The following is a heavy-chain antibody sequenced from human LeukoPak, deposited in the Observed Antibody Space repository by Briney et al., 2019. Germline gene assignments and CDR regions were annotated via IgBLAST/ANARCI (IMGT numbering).Heavy chain of an antibody. V-gene: IGHV4-59*08. J-gene: IGHJ4*02. Sequence: PSETLSLTCTVSGGSISSYYWSWIRQPPGKGLEWIGYIYYSGSTNYNPSLKSRVTISVDTSKNQFSLKLSSVTAADTAVYYCASPAGIVVPAAIPNGFDYWGQGTLVTVSS. CDR1: GGSISSYY. D-gene: IGHD2-2*02. CDR3: ASPAGIVVPAAIPNGFDY. CDR2: IYYSGST.